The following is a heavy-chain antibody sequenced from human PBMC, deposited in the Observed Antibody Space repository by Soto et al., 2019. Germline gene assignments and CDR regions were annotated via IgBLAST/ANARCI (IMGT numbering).Heavy chain of an antibody. Sequence: PSETLSLTCTVSGGSISSYYCSWIRQPPGKGLEWIGYIYDGGSTNNNPSLNSRVTISLDTSKNQFSLKLSSVSAADTAVYYCTRGPSGDKVDYWGQGTLVTVSS. CDR2: IYDGGST. CDR3: TRGPSGDKVDY. CDR1: GGSISSYY. D-gene: IGHD7-27*01. V-gene: IGHV4-59*08. J-gene: IGHJ4*02.